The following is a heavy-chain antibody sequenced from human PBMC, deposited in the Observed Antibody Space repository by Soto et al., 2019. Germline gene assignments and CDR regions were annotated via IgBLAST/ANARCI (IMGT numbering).Heavy chain of an antibody. V-gene: IGHV4-59*11. D-gene: IGHD3-10*01. CDR1: GGSISSHY. J-gene: IGHJ4*02. CDR2: INYSGST. Sequence: SETLSLTCTVSGGSISSHYWSWIRQPPGKGLEWIGYINYSGSTNYNPSLKSRVTISVDTSKNQFSLKLSSVTAADTAVYYCARSYYGSGSYSYFAYWGQGTLVTVSS. CDR3: ARSYYGSGSYSYFAY.